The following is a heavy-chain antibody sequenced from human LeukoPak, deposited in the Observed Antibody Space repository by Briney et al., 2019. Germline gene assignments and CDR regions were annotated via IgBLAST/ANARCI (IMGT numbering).Heavy chain of an antibody. Sequence: GGSLRLSCAASGFTFSSYAMSWVRQAPGKGLEWVSAISGSGGSTYYADSVKGRFTISRDNSKNTLYLQMNSLRAEDTAVYYCAKGYDYVWGSYRSQFDYWGQGTLVNVSS. CDR3: AKGYDYVWGSYRSQFDY. D-gene: IGHD3-16*02. J-gene: IGHJ4*02. CDR1: GFTFSSYA. V-gene: IGHV3-23*01. CDR2: ISGSGGST.